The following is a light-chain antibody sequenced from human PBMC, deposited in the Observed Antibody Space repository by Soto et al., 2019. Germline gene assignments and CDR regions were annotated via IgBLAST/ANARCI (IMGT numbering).Light chain of an antibody. V-gene: IGLV2-14*01. CDR1: SVDVGSYNF. CDR3: SSYISSRTLYV. CDR2: GVS. J-gene: IGLJ1*01. Sequence: QSVLTQPASVSGSPGRSITISCTGTSVDVGSYNFVSWYQQHPGKAPKLMISGVSNRPSGVSSRFSGSKSGNTASLTISGLQAEDEADYYCSSYISSRTLYVFGTGTKLTVL.